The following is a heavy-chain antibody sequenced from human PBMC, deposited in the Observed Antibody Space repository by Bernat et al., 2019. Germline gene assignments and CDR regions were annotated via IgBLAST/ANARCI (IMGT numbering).Heavy chain of an antibody. V-gene: IGHV3-9*01. CDR2: ISWNSGSI. CDR1: GFTFDDYA. D-gene: IGHD1-7*01. Sequence: EVQLVESGGGLVQPGRSLRLSCAASGFTFDDYAMHWVRQAPGKGLEWVSGISWNSGSIGYVDSVKGRFTSSRDNAKNSLYLQMNRLRAEDTALYYGAKDRNWNSGFDYWGQGTLVTVSS. CDR3: AKDRNWNSGFDY. J-gene: IGHJ4*02.